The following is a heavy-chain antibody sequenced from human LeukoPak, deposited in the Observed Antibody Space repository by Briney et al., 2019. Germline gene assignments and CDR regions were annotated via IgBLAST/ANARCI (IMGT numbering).Heavy chain of an antibody. D-gene: IGHD3-22*01. Sequence: GGSLRLSCRASRFSFGDYDMHWVRQAPGKGLEWVAVISYDGSRKHYGDSVRGRFSISRDNSKNTLYLQMNSLRAEDTAVYYCAKDRQYYYDSSGYHFDYWGQGTLVTVSS. V-gene: IGHV3-30*18. J-gene: IGHJ4*02. CDR1: RFSFGDYD. CDR3: AKDRQYYYDSSGYHFDY. CDR2: ISYDGSRK.